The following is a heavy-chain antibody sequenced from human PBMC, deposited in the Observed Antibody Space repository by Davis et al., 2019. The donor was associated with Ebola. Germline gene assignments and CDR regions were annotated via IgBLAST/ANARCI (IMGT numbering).Heavy chain of an antibody. Sequence: MPGGSLRLSCTVSGGSISGYYCAWIRQPPGKGLEYIGYISYSGITNYNPSLESRVTISVDTPRNQFSLELGSVTAADTAVYYCVRRTSVTNPYYKGMDVWGQGTTVTVSS. CDR1: GGSISGYY. J-gene: IGHJ6*02. CDR2: ISYSGIT. CDR3: VRRTSVTNPYYKGMDV. V-gene: IGHV4-59*08. D-gene: IGHD4-17*01.